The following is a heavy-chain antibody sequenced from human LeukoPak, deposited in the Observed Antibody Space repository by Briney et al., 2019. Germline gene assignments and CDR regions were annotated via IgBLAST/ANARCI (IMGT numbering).Heavy chain of an antibody. CDR1: GGTFSSYA. CDR3: ARRGVKYSSSWYYFDY. D-gene: IGHD6-13*01. V-gene: IGHV7-4-1*02. Sequence: ASVKVSCKASGGTFSSYAISWVRQAPGQGLEWMGWINTNTGNPTYAQGFTGRFVFSLDTSVSTAYLQISSLKAEDTAVYYCARRGVKYSSSWYYFDYWGQGTLVTVSS. J-gene: IGHJ4*02. CDR2: INTNTGNP.